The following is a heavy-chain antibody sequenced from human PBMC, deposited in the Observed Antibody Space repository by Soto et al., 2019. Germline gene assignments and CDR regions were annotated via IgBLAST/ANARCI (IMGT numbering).Heavy chain of an antibody. D-gene: IGHD6-19*01. CDR3: ARDRGWSLFDY. CDR1: GFTFSSYW. J-gene: IGHJ4*02. V-gene: IGHV3-74*01. Sequence: EVQLVESGGGLVQPGGSLRLSCAASGFTFSSYWMYWVRQAPGKGLVCVSRTNSDGSDTSYADSVKGRFTISRDNAKNTLYLQMNSMSAADTAVYYCARDRGWSLFDYWGQGTLVTVSS. CDR2: TNSDGSDT.